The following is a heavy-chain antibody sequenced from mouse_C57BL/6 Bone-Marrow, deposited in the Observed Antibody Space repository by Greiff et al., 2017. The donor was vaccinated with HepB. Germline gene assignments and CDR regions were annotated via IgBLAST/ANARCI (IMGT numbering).Heavy chain of an antibody. CDR2: ISSGSSTI. D-gene: IGHD1-1*01. CDR1: GFTFSDYG. J-gene: IGHJ1*03. Sequence: EVQWVESGGGLVKPGGSLKLSCAASGFTFSDYGMHWVRQAPEKGLEWVAYISSGSSTIYYADTVKGRFTISRDNAKNTLFLQMTSLRSEDTAMYYCARQGYYYGSSFRYFDVWGTGTTVTVAS. V-gene: IGHV5-17*01. CDR3: ARQGYYYGSSFRYFDV.